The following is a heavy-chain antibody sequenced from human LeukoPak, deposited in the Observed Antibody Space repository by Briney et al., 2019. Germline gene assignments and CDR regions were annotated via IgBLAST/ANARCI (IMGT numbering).Heavy chain of an antibody. D-gene: IGHD2-2*01. CDR3: ARRAPFSNWFDP. CDR2: IYFSGST. J-gene: IGHJ5*02. Sequence: SETLSLTCTVSGASITNDDYYWSWLRQHPGTGLEWIGYIYFSGSTYYNPTLKSRASVSVDTSKSQFSLRLTSVTAADTAVYYCARRAPFSNWFDPWGQGTLVIVSS. CDR1: GASITNDDYY. V-gene: IGHV4-31*03.